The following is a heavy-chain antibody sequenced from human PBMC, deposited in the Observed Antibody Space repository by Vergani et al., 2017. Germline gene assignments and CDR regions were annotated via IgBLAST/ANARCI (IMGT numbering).Heavy chain of an antibody. Sequence: QVQLQESGPGLVKPSGTLSLTCAVSGGSISSSYYWSWIRQPAGKGLEWIGRIYTSGSTNYNPSLKSRVTISVDTSKNQFSLKLSSVTAADTAVYYCARITMITWYFDLWGRGTLVTVSS. CDR2: IYTSGST. CDR3: ARITMITWYFDL. J-gene: IGHJ2*01. CDR1: GGSISSSYY. D-gene: IGHD3-22*01. V-gene: IGHV4-61*02.